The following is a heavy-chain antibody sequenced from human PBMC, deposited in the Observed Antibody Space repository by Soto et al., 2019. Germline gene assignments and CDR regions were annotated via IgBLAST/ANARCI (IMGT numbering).Heavy chain of an antibody. V-gene: IGHV3-23*01. CDR3: AKRDRITTFGVAPYRPLDD. CDR1: GFTFSSYA. J-gene: IGHJ4*02. D-gene: IGHD3-3*01. CDR2: ISGSGGST. Sequence: EVQLLESGGGLVQPGGSLRLSCAASGFTFSSYAMSWVRQAPGKGLEWVSAISGSGGSTYYADSVKGRFTISRDNSKNTLDLQMNILRAEDTAVYYCAKRDRITTFGVAPYRPLDDWGQGTLVTVAS.